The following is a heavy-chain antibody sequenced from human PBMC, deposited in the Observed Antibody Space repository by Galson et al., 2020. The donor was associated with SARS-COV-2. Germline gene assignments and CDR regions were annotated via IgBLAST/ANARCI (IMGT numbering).Heavy chain of an antibody. CDR2: IKQDGSEK. J-gene: IGHJ3*02. D-gene: IGHD4-17*01. V-gene: IGHV3-7*03. Sequence: GGSLRLSCAASGFTFSSYWMSWVRQAPGKGLEWVANIKQDGSEKYYVDSVKGRFTISRDNAKNSLYLQMNSLRAEDTAVYYCARELTVTTMAFDIWGQGTMVTVSS. CDR1: GFTFSSYW. CDR3: ARELTVTTMAFDI.